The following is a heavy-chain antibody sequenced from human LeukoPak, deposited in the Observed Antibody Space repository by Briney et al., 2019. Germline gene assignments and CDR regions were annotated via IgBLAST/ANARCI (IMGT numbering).Heavy chain of an antibody. J-gene: IGHJ4*02. D-gene: IGHD3-22*01. V-gene: IGHV3-48*04. Sequence: GGPLRLSCAASGFTFSSYSMNWVRQAPGKGLEWVSYISSSSSTIYYADSVEGRFTISRDNAKNSLYLQMNSLRAEDTAVYYCARDIYYDSSGYYGSVYWGQGTLVTVSS. CDR3: ARDIYYDSSGYYGSVY. CDR2: ISSSSSTI. CDR1: GFTFSSYS.